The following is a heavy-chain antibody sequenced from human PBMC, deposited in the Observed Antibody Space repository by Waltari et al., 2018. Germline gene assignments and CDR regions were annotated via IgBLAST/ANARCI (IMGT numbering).Heavy chain of an antibody. CDR3: ARQDYYYVKGYFDL. CDR2: IFYSGAT. CDR1: GGSSGCVAYY. J-gene: IGHJ2*01. Sequence: QLQLQESGPGLVKPSETVSLNCTVSGGSSGCVAYYWGWVRRPPGKGLEFIASIFYSGATYYNPSLESRVTISVDTSKNQFSLELTSVTDADTAVYYCARQDYYYVKGYFDLWGRGTLVTVSS. V-gene: IGHV4-39*01. D-gene: IGHD3-22*01.